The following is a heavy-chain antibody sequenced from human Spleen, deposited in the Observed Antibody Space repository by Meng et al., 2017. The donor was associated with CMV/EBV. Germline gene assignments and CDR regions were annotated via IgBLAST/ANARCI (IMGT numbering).Heavy chain of an antibody. Sequence: GGSLRLSCAASGFTFSDYYMSWIRQVPGKGLEWVSYISRSGDIMLYADSVKGRFTISRDNAKNSLYLQMNSLRAEDTAVYYCARDSATGHYYYGMDVWGQGTTVTVSS. CDR3: ARDSATGHYYYGMDV. J-gene: IGHJ6*02. CDR1: GFTFSDYY. V-gene: IGHV3-11*04. CDR2: ISRSGDIM. D-gene: IGHD5-24*01.